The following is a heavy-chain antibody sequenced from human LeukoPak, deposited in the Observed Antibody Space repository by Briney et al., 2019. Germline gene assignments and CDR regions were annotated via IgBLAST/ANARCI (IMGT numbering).Heavy chain of an antibody. CDR2: INHSGST. D-gene: IGHD3-22*01. Sequence: SETLSLTCAVYGGSFSGYYWSWIRQPPGKGLEWIGEINHSGSTNYNPSLKSRVTISVDTSKNQFSLKLSSVTAADTAVYYCARVQSNYYDSSGYKPMDVWGQGTTVTVSS. CDR1: GGSFSGYY. J-gene: IGHJ6*02. CDR3: ARVQSNYYDSSGYKPMDV. V-gene: IGHV4-34*01.